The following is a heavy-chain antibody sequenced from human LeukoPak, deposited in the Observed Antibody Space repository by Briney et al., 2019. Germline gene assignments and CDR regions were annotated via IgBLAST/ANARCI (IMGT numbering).Heavy chain of an antibody. V-gene: IGHV3-30*02. CDR1: GFTFSSYG. CDR3: AKVGKQNVRGSYEYYYYYYMDV. D-gene: IGHD3-16*01. Sequence: GGSLRLSCAASGFTFSSYGMHWVRQAPGKGLEWVAFIRYDGSNKYYADSVKGRFTISRDNSKNTLYLQMNSLRAEDTAVYYCAKVGKQNVRGSYEYYYYYYMDVWGKGTTVTVSS. J-gene: IGHJ6*03. CDR2: IRYDGSNK.